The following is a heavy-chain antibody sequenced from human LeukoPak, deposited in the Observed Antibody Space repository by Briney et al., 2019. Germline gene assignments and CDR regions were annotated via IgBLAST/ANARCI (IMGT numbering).Heavy chain of an antibody. CDR3: ARVLSWYWHSYYYYYMDV. CDR2: IKQDGSEK. CDR1: GFTFSSYW. J-gene: IGHJ6*03. Sequence: PGGSLRLSCAASGFTFSSYWMSWVRQAPGKGLEWVANIKQDGSEKYYVDSVKGRFTISRDNAKNSLYLQMNSLRAEDTAVYYCARVLSWYWHSYYYYYMDVWGKGTTVTISS. V-gene: IGHV3-7*01. D-gene: IGHD6-13*01.